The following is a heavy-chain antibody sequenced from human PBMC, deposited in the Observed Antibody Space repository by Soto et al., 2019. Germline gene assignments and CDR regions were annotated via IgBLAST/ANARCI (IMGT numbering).Heavy chain of an antibody. D-gene: IGHD5-12*01. CDR2: ISSSSSTI. V-gene: IGHV3-48*01. CDR3: ASPIAFEGYRSSNYYYYYMDV. Sequence: GGSLRLSCAASGFTFSSYSMNWVRQAPGKGLEWVSYISSSSSTIYYADSVKGRFTISRDNAKNSLYLQMNSLRAEDTAVYYCASPIAFEGYRSSNYYYYYMDVWGKGTTVTVSS. J-gene: IGHJ6*03. CDR1: GFTFSSYS.